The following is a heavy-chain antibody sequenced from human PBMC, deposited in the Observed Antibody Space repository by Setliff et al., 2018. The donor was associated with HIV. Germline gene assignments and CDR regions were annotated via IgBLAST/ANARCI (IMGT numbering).Heavy chain of an antibody. D-gene: IGHD3-10*01. V-gene: IGHV4-59*01. CDR2: IFYSGST. Sequence: SETLSLTCAVYGGSFSGFYWNWIRLPPGKGLEWIGYIFYSGSTNYNPSLKSRVTISVDTSKNQFSLRLNSVTAADTAIYYCTRRGADSYYPRPLDVWGKGTTVTVSS. CDR1: GGSFSGFY. CDR3: TRRGADSYYPRPLDV. J-gene: IGHJ6*04.